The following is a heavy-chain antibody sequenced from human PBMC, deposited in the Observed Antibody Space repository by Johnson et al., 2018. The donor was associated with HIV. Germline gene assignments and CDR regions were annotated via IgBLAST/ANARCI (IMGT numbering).Heavy chain of an antibody. Sequence: VQLVESGGGVVQPGRSLRLSCAASGFTFSSYAMHWVRQAPGKGLEWVAHIKSRTDDGTTNYAAPLKGRFTISRDDSKNMLHLQMNSLKTEDTSIYYCTTITRSYYYDISGHFYDAFDIWGQGTMVTVSS. CDR2: IKSRTDDGTT. D-gene: IGHD3-22*01. CDR1: GFTFSSYA. CDR3: TTITRSYYYDISGHFYDAFDI. V-gene: IGHV3-15*05. J-gene: IGHJ3*02.